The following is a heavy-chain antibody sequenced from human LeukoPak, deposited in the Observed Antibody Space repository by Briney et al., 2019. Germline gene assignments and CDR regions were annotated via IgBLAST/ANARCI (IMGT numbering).Heavy chain of an antibody. CDR2: INSDGSST. CDR1: GFTFSSYW. J-gene: IGHJ6*02. D-gene: IGHD5-24*01. CDR3: ARDLRDGYNWVNYYYGMDV. V-gene: IGHV3-74*01. Sequence: GGSLRLSCAASGFTFSSYWMHWVRQAPGKGLVWVSRINSDGSSTSYADSVKGRFTISRDNAKNTLYLQMNSLRAEDTAVYYCARDLRDGYNWVNYYYGMDVWGQGTTVTVSS.